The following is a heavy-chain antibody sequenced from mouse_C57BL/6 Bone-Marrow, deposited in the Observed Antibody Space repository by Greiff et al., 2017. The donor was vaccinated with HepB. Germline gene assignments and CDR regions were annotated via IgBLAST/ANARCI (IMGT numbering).Heavy chain of an antibody. CDR2: IYPRDGST. CDR3: ARRPAQATMDY. Sequence: VQLQESGPELVKPGASVKLSCKASGYTFTSYDINWVKQRPGQGLEWIGWIYPRDGSTKDNEKFKGKATLTVDTSSSTAYMELHSLPSEDSAVYVCARRPAQATMDYWGQGTSVTVSS. V-gene: IGHV1-85*01. J-gene: IGHJ4*01. CDR1: GYTFTSYD. D-gene: IGHD3-2*02.